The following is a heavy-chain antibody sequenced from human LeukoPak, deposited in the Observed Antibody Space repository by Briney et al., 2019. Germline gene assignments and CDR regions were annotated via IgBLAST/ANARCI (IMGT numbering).Heavy chain of an antibody. V-gene: IGHV4-39*01. CDR2: ISYSGST. J-gene: IGHJ5*02. D-gene: IGHD2-2*02. Sequence: PSETLSLTCTVSGGSISRNSNYWVWIRQPPGKGLEWMGIISYSGSTYYNPSLKSRVTISVDTSRNQFSLKLSSVTAADTAVYYCAGVTVPRYNSGYNWFDPWGQGTLVTVSS. CDR1: GGSISRNSNY. CDR3: AGVTVPRYNSGYNWFDP.